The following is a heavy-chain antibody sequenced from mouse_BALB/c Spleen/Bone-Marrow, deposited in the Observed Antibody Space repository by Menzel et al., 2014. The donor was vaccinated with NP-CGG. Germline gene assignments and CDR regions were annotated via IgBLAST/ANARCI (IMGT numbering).Heavy chain of an antibody. V-gene: IGHV1-52*01. CDR2: IDPYDSET. CDR3: ARGRDYEVFSY. CDR1: GYTFTSYW. D-gene: IGHD2-4*01. J-gene: IGHJ3*01. Sequence: QVQLQQSGAELVRPGASVKLSCKASGYTFTSYWMNWVKQRPEQGLEWIGRIDPYDSETHYHQKFKDKAILTVDKSSSTAYMQLSSLTAEGSAVYYCARGRDYEVFSYWGQGTLVTGSA.